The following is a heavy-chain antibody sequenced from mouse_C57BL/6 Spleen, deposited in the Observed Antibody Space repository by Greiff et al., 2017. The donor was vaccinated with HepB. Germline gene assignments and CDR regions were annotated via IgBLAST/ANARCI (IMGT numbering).Heavy chain of an antibody. D-gene: IGHD2-2*01. CDR1: GFTFSDYG. CDR2: ISSGSSTI. V-gene: IGHV5-17*01. Sequence: EVKLMESGGGLVKPGGSLKLSCAASGFTFSDYGMHWVRQAPEKGLEWVAYISSGSSTIYYADTVKGRFTISRDNAKNTLFLQMTSLRSEDTAMYYCARREDYGYSFAYWGQGILVTVSA. J-gene: IGHJ3*01. CDR3: ARREDYGYSFAY.